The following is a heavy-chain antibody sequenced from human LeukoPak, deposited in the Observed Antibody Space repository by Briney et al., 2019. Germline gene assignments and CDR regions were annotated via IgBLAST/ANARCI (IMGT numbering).Heavy chain of an antibody. Sequence: PGRSLRLSCAASGFTFSIYGMHWVRQAPGKGLEWVAVIWYDGSNKYYADSVKGRFTISRDNSKNTLYLQMNSLRAEDTAVYYCARDPGYCSSTSCYSILNYWGQGTLVTVSS. D-gene: IGHD2-2*01. CDR1: GFTFSIYG. CDR3: ARDPGYCSSTSCYSILNY. J-gene: IGHJ4*02. V-gene: IGHV3-33*01. CDR2: IWYDGSNK.